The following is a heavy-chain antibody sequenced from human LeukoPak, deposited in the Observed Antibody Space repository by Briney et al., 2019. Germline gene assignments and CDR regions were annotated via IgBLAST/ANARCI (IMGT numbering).Heavy chain of an antibody. V-gene: IGHV1-2*02. Sequence: ASVKVSCKASGYTFTGYYMHWVRQAPGQGLEWMGWINPNSGGTNYAQKFQGRVTMARDTSISTAYMELSRLRSDDTAVYFCARDREYRSSSYPLDYWGQGTLVTVSS. J-gene: IGHJ4*02. CDR3: ARDREYRSSSYPLDY. D-gene: IGHD6-6*01. CDR2: INPNSGGT. CDR1: GYTFTGYY.